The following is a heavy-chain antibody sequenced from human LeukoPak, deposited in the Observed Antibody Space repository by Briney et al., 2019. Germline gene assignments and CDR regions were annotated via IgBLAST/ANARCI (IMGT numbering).Heavy chain of an antibody. CDR2: ISGSGGST. J-gene: IGHJ4*02. V-gene: IGHV3-23*01. Sequence: GGSLRLSCAASGFTFSSYAMSWVRQAPGKGLEWVSAISGSGGSTYYADSVKGRFTISRDNSKDTLYLQMNSLRAEDTAVYYCAKRDGYSSRSYFDYWGQGTLVTVSS. CDR1: GFTFSSYA. CDR3: AKRDGYSSRSYFDY. D-gene: IGHD6-13*01.